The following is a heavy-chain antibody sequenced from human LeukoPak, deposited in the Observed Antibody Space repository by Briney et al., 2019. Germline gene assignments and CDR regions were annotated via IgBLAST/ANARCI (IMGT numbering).Heavy chain of an antibody. CDR3: AGRRVLDASFDY. D-gene: IGHD3-16*01. J-gene: IGHJ4*02. CDR2: IYSGDNT. Sequence: GGSLRLSCAASRFTVSNNYMSWVRQAPGKGLEWVSVIYSGDNTYYVESVKGRFTTSRDNSKNTLFLQMNRLRAEDTAVYYCAGRRVLDASFDYWGQGTLVTVSS. CDR1: RFTVSNNY. V-gene: IGHV3-66*02.